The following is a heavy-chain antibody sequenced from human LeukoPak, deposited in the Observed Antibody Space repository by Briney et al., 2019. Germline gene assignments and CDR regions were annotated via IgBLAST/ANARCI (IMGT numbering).Heavy chain of an antibody. D-gene: IGHD2-2*02. Sequence: SETLSLTCTVSGGSFSSGGYYWSWIRQPPGQGLEWIGYIYHSGSTYYNPSLKSRVTISVDRSKNQFSLKLSSVTAADTAVYYCARRYCSSTSCYSYYFDYWGQGTLVTVSS. V-gene: IGHV4-30-2*01. CDR3: ARRYCSSTSCYSYYFDY. CDR1: GGSFSSGGYY. CDR2: IYHSGST. J-gene: IGHJ4*02.